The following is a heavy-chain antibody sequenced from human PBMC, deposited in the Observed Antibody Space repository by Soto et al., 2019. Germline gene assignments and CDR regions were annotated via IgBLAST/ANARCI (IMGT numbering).Heavy chain of an antibody. CDR1: SDSMNSGGYY. D-gene: IGHD1-26*01. CDR3: GGGSYFYGMDV. J-gene: IGHJ6*02. CDR2: IYSNGDT. Sequence: SETLSLTCTVSSDSMNSGGYYWSWIRQHPGKGLEWIGYIYSNGDTYYNPSLKSRVTISVDTSKNQFSLNLTSVTAADTAVYYCGGGSYFYGMDVWGQGTTVTVSS. V-gene: IGHV4-31*03.